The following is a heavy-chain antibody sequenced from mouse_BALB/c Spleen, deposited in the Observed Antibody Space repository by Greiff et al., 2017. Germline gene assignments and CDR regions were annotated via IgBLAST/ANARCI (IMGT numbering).Heavy chain of an antibody. J-gene: IGHJ1*01. Sequence: VKLMESGPGLVAPSQSLSITCTVSGFSLTSYGVHWVRQPPGKGLEWLGVIWAGGSTNYNSALMSRLSISKDNSKSQVFLKMNSLQTDDTAMYYCARGYGSSKRYFDVWGAGTTVTVSS. V-gene: IGHV2-9*02. CDR3: ARGYGSSKRYFDV. CDR2: IWAGGST. D-gene: IGHD1-1*01. CDR1: GFSLTSYG.